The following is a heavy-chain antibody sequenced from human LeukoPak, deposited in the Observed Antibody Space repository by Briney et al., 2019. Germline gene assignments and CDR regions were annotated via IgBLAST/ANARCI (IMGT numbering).Heavy chain of an antibody. CDR2: IRPIFGTA. CDR3: AIRHCSGGDCYSWFDP. D-gene: IGHD2-15*01. J-gene: IGHJ5*02. CDR1: GGTFSSYA. Sequence: GASVTVSCTASGGTFSSYAINWVRQAPGQGLEWMGGIRPIFGTANYAQKFQGRVTIIADESTSTAYMELNSLRSEDAAVYYCAIRHCSGGDCYSWFDPWGQGTLVTVSS. V-gene: IGHV1-69*13.